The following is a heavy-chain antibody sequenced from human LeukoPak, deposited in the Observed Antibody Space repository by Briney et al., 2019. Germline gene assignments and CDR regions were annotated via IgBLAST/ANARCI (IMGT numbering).Heavy chain of an antibody. V-gene: IGHV3-48*04. Sequence: GGSLRLSCAASGFTFSSYGMHWVRQAPGKGLEWVSYISSSGSTIYYADSVKGRFTISRDNAKNSLSLQMNSLRAEDTAVYYCARDPYNGYYGDDYYYYMDVWGKGTTVTISS. D-gene: IGHD4-17*01. J-gene: IGHJ6*03. CDR1: GFTFSSYG. CDR3: ARDPYNGYYGDDYYYYMDV. CDR2: ISSSGSTI.